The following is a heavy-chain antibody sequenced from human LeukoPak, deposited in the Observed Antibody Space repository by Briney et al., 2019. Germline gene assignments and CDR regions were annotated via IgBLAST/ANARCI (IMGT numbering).Heavy chain of an antibody. Sequence: PGGSLRLSCAASGFTFCDYTMHWVRHAPGKGLEWVSLIGWDGGSTYYGDSVKGRFTISRDNRKKSLYLQMDSLRTEDTALYYCAKDIAQRGFGESMDVWGKGTTVTVSS. CDR3: AKDIAQRGFGESMDV. J-gene: IGHJ6*04. CDR2: IGWDGGST. CDR1: GFTFCDYT. D-gene: IGHD3-10*01. V-gene: IGHV3-43*01.